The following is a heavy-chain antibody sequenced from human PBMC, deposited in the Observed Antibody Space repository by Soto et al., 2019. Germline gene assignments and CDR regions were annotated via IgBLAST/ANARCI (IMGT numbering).Heavy chain of an antibody. CDR2: ISYDGSNK. V-gene: IGHV3-30*03. CDR1: GFTFSSYG. J-gene: IGHJ4*02. Sequence: GGSLRLSCAASGFTFSSYGMHWVRQAPGKGLEWVAVISYDGSNKYYAGSVKGRFTISRDNSKNTLYLQMNSLRAEDTAVYYCAIQGDPGYWGQGTLVTVSS. D-gene: IGHD2-21*02. CDR3: AIQGDPGY.